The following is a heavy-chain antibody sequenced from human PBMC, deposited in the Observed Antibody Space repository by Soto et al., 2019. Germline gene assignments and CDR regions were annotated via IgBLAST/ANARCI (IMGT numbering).Heavy chain of an antibody. D-gene: IGHD2-2*01. V-gene: IGHV3-7*01. CDR1: GFTFSSYW. Sequence: QPGGSLRLSCAASGFTFSSYWMSWVRQAPGKGLEWVANIKQDGSEKYYVDSVKGRFTISRDNAKNSLYLQMNSLRAEDTAVYYCARVGQIVVPAAMPSRGAFDIWGQGTMVTVSS. CDR3: ARVGQIVVPAAMPSRGAFDI. CDR2: IKQDGSEK. J-gene: IGHJ3*02.